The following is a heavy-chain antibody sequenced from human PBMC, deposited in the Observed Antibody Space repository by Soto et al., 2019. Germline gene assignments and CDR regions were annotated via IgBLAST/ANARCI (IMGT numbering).Heavy chain of an antibody. J-gene: IGHJ4*02. CDR2: INHSGST. V-gene: IGHV4-34*01. CDR3: ARGSSSWSLYYFDY. D-gene: IGHD6-13*01. CDR1: GGSFIGYY. Sequence: SETLSLTCAVYGGSFIGYYWSWILQPPGKGLEWIGEINHSGSTNYNPSLKSRVTISVDTSKNQFSLKLSSVTAADTAVYYCARGSSSWSLYYFDYWGQGTLVTVSS.